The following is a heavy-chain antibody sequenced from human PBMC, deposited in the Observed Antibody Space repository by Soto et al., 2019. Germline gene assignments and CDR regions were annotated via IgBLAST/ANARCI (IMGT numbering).Heavy chain of an antibody. CDR1: GYSFTSYW. V-gene: IGHV5-10-1*01. J-gene: IGHJ4*02. D-gene: IGHD3-22*01. Sequence: PGESLKISCKGSGYSFTSYWISWVRQMPGKGLEWMGRIDPSDSYTNYSPSFQGHVTISADKSISTAYLQWSSLKASDTAMYYCARPGADNLYYYDRSGYYSNWGQGTLVTVSS. CDR3: ARPGADNLYYYDRSGYYSN. CDR2: IDPSDSYT.